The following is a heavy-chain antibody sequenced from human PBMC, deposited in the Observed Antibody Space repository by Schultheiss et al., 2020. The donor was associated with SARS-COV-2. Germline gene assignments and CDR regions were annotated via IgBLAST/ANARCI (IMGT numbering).Heavy chain of an antibody. J-gene: IGHJ5*02. D-gene: IGHD6-13*01. CDR3: ARGPRGSSLGWFDP. Sequence: GGSLRLSCKGSGYSFTSYWISWVRQMPGKGLEWMGIIYPGDSDTRYSPSFQGQVTISADKSISTAYLQWSSLKASDTAMYYCARGPRGSSLGWFDPWGQGTLVTVSS. CDR2: IYPGDSDT. V-gene: IGHV5-51*01. CDR1: GYSFTSYW.